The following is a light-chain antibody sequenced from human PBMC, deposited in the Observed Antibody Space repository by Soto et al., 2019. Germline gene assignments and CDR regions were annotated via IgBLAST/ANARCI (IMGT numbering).Light chain of an antibody. CDR1: SSDVGGYNY. V-gene: IGLV2-14*01. Sequence: QSVLTQPASVSGSPGQSITISCTGTSSDVGGYNYVSWYQQHLGKAPKLMIYEVSNRPSGVSNRFSGSKSGNTASLTISGLQAEDEADYYCSSYTSSSLGVFGTGTKVTVL. CDR2: EVS. J-gene: IGLJ1*01. CDR3: SSYTSSSLGV.